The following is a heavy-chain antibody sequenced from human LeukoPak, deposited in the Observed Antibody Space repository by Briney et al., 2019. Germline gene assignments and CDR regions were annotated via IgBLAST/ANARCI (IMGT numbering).Heavy chain of an antibody. CDR2: IIPILGIA. D-gene: IGHD6-19*01. CDR1: GGTFSSYA. J-gene: IGHJ6*02. V-gene: IGHV1-69*04. Sequence: GASVKVSCKASGGTFSSYAISWVRQAPGQGLGWMGRIIPILGIANYAQKFQGRVTITADKSTSTAYMELSSLRSEDTAVYYCARARGGAVATTWYYYYGMDVWGQGTTVTVSS. CDR3: ARARGGAVATTWYYYYGMDV.